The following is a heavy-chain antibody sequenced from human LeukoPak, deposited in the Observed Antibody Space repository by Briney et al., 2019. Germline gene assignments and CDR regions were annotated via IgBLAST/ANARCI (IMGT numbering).Heavy chain of an antibody. CDR2: INPYSGGT. CDR1: GYTFTGYY. J-gene: IGHJ4*02. Sequence: ASVKVSCKAFGYTFTGYYMHWVRQAPGQGLEWMGWINPYSGGTNYAQKFQGRVTMTRDTSISIAYMELSSLRSDDTAVFYCARGGQQLVRWREEQLDYWGQGTLVTVSS. V-gene: IGHV1-2*02. D-gene: IGHD6-13*01. CDR3: ARGGQQLVRWREEQLDY.